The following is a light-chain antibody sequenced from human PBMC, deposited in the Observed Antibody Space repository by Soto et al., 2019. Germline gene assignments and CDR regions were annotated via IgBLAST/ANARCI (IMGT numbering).Light chain of an antibody. CDR1: QSVSSN. J-gene: IGKJ1*01. CDR2: GAS. V-gene: IGKV3D-15*01. CDR3: QQYNNWPWT. Sequence: EIVMTQSPATLSVSPRERAALSCRASQSVSSNLAWYQQKPGQGPRFLIYGASTRAPGIPARFSGSGSGTEFTLTISSLQSEDFAVYYCQQYNNWPWTFGQGTKVEIK.